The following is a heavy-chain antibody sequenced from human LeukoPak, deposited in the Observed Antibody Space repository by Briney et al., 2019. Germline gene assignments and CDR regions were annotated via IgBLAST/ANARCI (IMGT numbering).Heavy chain of an antibody. D-gene: IGHD3-3*01. CDR1: GGSISSSSYY. Sequence: SETLSLTCTVSGGSISSSSYYWGWIRQPPGKGLEWIGSIYYSGSTYHNPSLKSRVTISVDTSKNQFSLKLSSVTAADTAVYYCASYFWSGYYMVTYYFDYWGQGTLVTVSS. J-gene: IGHJ4*02. CDR3: ASYFWSGYYMVTYYFDY. CDR2: IYYSGST. V-gene: IGHV4-39*01.